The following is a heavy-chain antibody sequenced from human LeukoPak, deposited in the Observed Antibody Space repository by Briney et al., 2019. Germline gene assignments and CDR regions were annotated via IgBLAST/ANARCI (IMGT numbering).Heavy chain of an antibody. CDR1: GSTFSDNF. V-gene: IGHV3-72*01. J-gene: IGHJ4*02. CDR3: ASIRGTCGY. D-gene: IGHD1-26*01. CDR2: TSNKANSYIA. Sequence: PGGSLRLSCASSGSTFSDNFLDWVRQAPGKGLEWVCRTSNKANSYIAEYSASVKGRFTISRDDSKNSLYLQMSSLITDDTAMYYCASIRGTCGYWGQGTLVTVSS.